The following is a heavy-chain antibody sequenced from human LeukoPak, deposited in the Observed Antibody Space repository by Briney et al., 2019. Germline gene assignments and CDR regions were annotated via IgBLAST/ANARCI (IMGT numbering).Heavy chain of an antibody. CDR1: GFTFSSYS. CDR3: ARRGSGYDDPADY. Sequence: GGSLRLSCAASGFTFSSYSMNWVRQAPGKGLEWVSSISSSSSYIYYADSVKGRFTISRDNAKNSLYLQMNSLRADDTAVYYCARRGSGYDDPADYWGQGTLVTVSS. CDR2: ISSSSSYI. D-gene: IGHD5-12*01. J-gene: IGHJ4*02. V-gene: IGHV3-21*01.